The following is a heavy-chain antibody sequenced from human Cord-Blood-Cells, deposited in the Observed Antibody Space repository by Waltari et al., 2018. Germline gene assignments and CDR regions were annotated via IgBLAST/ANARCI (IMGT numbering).Heavy chain of an antibody. Sequence: EVQLVVSGGGLVQPGGSLRHTCGASGFTCFSCWKDWVRQAQGKGLVWVSRINSDGSSTSYADSVKGRFTISRDNAKNTLYLQMNSLRAEDTAVYYCARDMSSGYYYGMDVWGQGTTVTVSS. J-gene: IGHJ6*02. CDR1: GFTCFSCW. CDR3: ARDMSSGYYYGMDV. D-gene: IGHD6-19*01. V-gene: IGHV3-74*01. CDR2: INSDGSST.